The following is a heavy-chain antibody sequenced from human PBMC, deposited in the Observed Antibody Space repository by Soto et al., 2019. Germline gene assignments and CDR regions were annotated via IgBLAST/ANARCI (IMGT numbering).Heavy chain of an antibody. CDR1: GYTFTSYA. J-gene: IGHJ4*02. Sequence: ASVKVSCKASGYTFTSYAMHWVRQAPGQRLEWMGWINAGNGNTKYSQKFQGRVTITRDTSASTAYMELSSLRSEDTAVYYCARVPGGISGSWTKLDYWGQGTLVTVSS. V-gene: IGHV1-3*01. CDR2: INAGNGNT. D-gene: IGHD3-22*01. CDR3: ARVPGGISGSWTKLDY.